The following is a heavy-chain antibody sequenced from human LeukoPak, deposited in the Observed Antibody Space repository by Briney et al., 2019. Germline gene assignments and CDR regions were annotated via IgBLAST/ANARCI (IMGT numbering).Heavy chain of an antibody. V-gene: IGHV3-30*02. Sequence: PGGSLRLSCAASGFTFSSYGMHWVRQAPGKGLEWVAFIRYDGSNKYYADSVKGRFTISRDNPKNTLYLQMNSLRAGDTAVYYCARAYSSGWGDYFDYWGQGTLVTVSS. D-gene: IGHD6-19*01. CDR1: GFTFSSYG. CDR3: ARAYSSGWGDYFDY. J-gene: IGHJ4*02. CDR2: IRYDGSNK.